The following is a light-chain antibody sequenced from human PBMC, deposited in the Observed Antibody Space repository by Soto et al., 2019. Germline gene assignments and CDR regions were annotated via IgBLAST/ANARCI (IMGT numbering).Light chain of an antibody. V-gene: IGKV3-15*01. J-gene: IGKJ1*01. CDR3: QQYNNWPPT. Sequence: ERVMIAVPATPSMSPREKDTLSCRGSQRISNYLAWYQQKPGQAPRLLISGASTRATGIPARFSGSGSGTEFTLTISSLQSEDFAVYYCQQYNNWPPTFGQGTKVDIK. CDR2: GAS. CDR1: QRISNY.